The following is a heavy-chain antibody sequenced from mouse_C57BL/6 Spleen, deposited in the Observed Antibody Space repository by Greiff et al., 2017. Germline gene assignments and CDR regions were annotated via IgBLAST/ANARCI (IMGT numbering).Heavy chain of an antibody. CDR3: ARADGSSQAWFAY. CDR1: GYTFTDYY. D-gene: IGHD1-1*01. V-gene: IGHV1-19*01. J-gene: IGHJ3*01. Sequence: VQLQQSGPVLVKPGASVKMSCKASGYTFTDYYMNWVKQSHGKSLEWIGVINPYNGGTSYNQKFKGKATLTVDKSSSTAYMELNSLTSEDSAVYYCARADGSSQAWFAYWGQGTLVTVSA. CDR2: INPYNGGT.